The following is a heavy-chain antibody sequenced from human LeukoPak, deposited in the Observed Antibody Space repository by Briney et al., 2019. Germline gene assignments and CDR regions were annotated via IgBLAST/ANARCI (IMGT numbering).Heavy chain of an antibody. D-gene: IGHD3-10*01. Sequence: PGGSLRLSCAASGLTFNTYSIHWVRQAPGKGLEWVAFIRYDETNKYFSHSVRGRFTISRDNANNSISLQMNSLRVEDTALYYCVRSITMFQYWGQSTLVTVSS. CDR1: GLTFNTYS. CDR3: VRSITMFQY. J-gene: IGHJ1*01. V-gene: IGHV3-30*02. CDR2: IRYDETNK.